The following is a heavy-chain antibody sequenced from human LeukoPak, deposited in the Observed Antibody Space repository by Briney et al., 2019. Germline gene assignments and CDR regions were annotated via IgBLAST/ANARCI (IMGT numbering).Heavy chain of an antibody. CDR2: ISTYNGDT. Sequence: PGASVKVSCKTSGYTFTTYGISWVRQAPGQGLEWMGWISTYNGDTNYAQKLQGRVTMTADTSTSTTYMELRSLRSDDTAVYYCALIPYCTTATCYYFDYWGQGTLVTVSS. D-gene: IGHD2-2*01. V-gene: IGHV1-18*01. J-gene: IGHJ4*02. CDR1: GYTFTTYG. CDR3: ALIPYCTTATCYYFDY.